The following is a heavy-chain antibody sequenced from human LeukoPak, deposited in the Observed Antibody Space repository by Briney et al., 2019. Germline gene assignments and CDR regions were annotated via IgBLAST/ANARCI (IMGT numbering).Heavy chain of an antibody. V-gene: IGHV4-39*07. J-gene: IGHJ2*01. CDR3: AKDIAAAGTGWYFDL. Sequence: SETLSLTCTVSGGSISNNDYSWGWIRQPPGKGLEWIASMFYSGSTYYNPSLKSRVTTLVDTSKNQFSLKLSSVTAADTALYYCAKDIAAAGTGWYFDLWGRGTLVTVSS. CDR2: MFYSGST. D-gene: IGHD6-13*01. CDR1: GGSISNNDYS.